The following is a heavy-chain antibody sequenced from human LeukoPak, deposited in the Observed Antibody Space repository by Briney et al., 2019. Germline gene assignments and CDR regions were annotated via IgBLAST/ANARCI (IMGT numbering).Heavy chain of an antibody. CDR1: GGSISSYY. V-gene: IGHV4-59*01. CDR2: IYYSGST. D-gene: IGHD4-23*01. Sequence: PSETLSLTCTVSGGSISSYYSSWIRQPPGKGLEWIGYIYYSGSTNYNPSLKSRVTISVDTSKNQFSLKLSSVTAADTAVYYCARDSYGGNPYDYSQHWGQGTLVTVSS. CDR3: ARDSYGGNPYDYSQH. J-gene: IGHJ1*01.